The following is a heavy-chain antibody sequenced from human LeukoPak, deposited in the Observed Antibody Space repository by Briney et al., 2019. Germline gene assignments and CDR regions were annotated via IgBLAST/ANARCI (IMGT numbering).Heavy chain of an antibody. CDR3: ATDSAPVGLDGFDV. CDR2: FDPEDGRI. J-gene: IGHJ3*01. D-gene: IGHD2-2*01. Sequence: ASVKVSCKVSVYMFTELPIHWVRQAPGKGLEWMGTFDPEDGRIIYAQSFEGRLTMTEDTTTDTAYMELSGLRSEDTAVYYCATDSAPVGLDGFDVWGQGTMVTVSS. V-gene: IGHV1-24*01. CDR1: VYMFTELP.